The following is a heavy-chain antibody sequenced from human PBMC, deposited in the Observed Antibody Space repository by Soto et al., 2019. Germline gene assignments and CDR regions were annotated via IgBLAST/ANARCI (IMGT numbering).Heavy chain of an antibody. CDR2: IYYSGST. CDR3: ARRVYDILTGINYYYYYMDV. J-gene: IGHJ6*03. CDR1: GGSISSGGYY. V-gene: IGHV4-31*03. D-gene: IGHD3-9*01. Sequence: PSETLSLTCTVSGGSISSGGYYWSWIRQHPGKGLEWIGYIYYSGSTYYNPSLKSRVTISVETSKNQFSLKLSSVTAADTAVYYCARRVYDILTGINYYYYYMDVWGKGTTVTVSS.